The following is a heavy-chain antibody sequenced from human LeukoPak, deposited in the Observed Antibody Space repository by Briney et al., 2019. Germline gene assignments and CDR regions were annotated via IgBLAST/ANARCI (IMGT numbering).Heavy chain of an antibody. D-gene: IGHD6-13*01. Sequence: SETLSLTCNVSGGSISSHYWSWIRQPPGKGLEWIAYIYYSGSTNYNPSLTSGVTMSVDTSKNQISLKLTSFTAADPAVNYCAKSLSTGPLAAGDAYYFYYGMDVWGQGTTVTVSS. J-gene: IGHJ6*02. CDR3: AKSLSTGPLAAGDAYYFYYGMDV. CDR2: IYYSGST. V-gene: IGHV4-59*11. CDR1: GGSISSHY.